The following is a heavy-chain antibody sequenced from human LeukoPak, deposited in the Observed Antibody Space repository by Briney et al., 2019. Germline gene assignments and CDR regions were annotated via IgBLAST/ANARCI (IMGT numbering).Heavy chain of an antibody. V-gene: IGHV1-2*02. Sequence: ASVKVSCKASGYTFTDYYMHWVRQAPGQGFEWMGWINPNSGGTNYAQKFQGRVTMTRDTSISTAYMELSRLRSDDTAVYYCARSQYYYDSSGYLNYWGQGTLVTVSS. CDR3: ARSQYYYDSSGYLNY. J-gene: IGHJ4*02. D-gene: IGHD3-22*01. CDR2: INPNSGGT. CDR1: GYTFTDYY.